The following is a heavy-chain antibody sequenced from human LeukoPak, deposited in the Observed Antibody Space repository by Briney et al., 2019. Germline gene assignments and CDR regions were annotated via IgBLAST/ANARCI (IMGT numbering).Heavy chain of an antibody. CDR3: ARHSTEYSDYIGFVP. CDR1: GFTVSSNY. J-gene: IGHJ5*02. CDR2: IYSGGST. V-gene: IGHV3-53*05. Sequence: PGGSLRLSCAASGFTVSSNYMSWVRQAPGKGLEWVSVIYSGGSTYYADCVKGRFTISRDNYKNKMHLQMNSRRAEATAAYYCARHSTEYSDYIGFVPWGQGNLVTVSS. D-gene: IGHD4-11*01.